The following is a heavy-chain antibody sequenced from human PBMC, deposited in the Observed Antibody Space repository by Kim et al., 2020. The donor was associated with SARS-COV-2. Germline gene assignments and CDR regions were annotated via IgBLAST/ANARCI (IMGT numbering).Heavy chain of an antibody. V-gene: IGHV3-23*01. CDR3: ARESSRRADY. CDR2: ILGRDGST. CDR1: GFTFSTYD. D-gene: IGHD2-2*01. J-gene: IGHJ4*02. Sequence: GGSLRLSCAASGFTFSTYDMSWVRHAPGKGLEWVSAILGRDGSTFYADSVKGRFTISRDNSKNTLFLQLNSLRAEDTALYYCARESSRRADYWGQGTLVT.